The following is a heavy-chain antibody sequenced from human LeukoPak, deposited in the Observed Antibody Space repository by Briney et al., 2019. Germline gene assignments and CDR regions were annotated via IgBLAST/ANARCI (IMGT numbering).Heavy chain of an antibody. J-gene: IGHJ6*03. D-gene: IGHD1-26*01. CDR3: ARAGVQSGSYYGIHYYYYMDV. CDR1: GYTFTGYY. V-gene: IGHV1-2*02. CDR2: INPNSGGT. Sequence: ASVKVSCKASGYTFTGYYMHWVRQAPGQGLEWMGWINPNSGGTNYAQKFQGRVTMTRDTSISTAYMELSRLRSDDTAVYYCARAGVQSGSYYGIHYYYYMDVWGKGTTVTVSS.